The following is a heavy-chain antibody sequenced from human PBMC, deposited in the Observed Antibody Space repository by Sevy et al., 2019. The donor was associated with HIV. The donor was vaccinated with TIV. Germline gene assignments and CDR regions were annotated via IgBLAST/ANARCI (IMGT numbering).Heavy chain of an antibody. J-gene: IGHJ5*02. D-gene: IGHD1-7*01. CDR1: GGTFSSYA. Sequence: ASVKVSCKASGGTFSSYAISWVRQAPGQGLEWMGGIIPIFGTANYAQKVQGRVTITADESTSTAYMELSSLRSEDTAVYYCARDLTSYNWNYASHWFDPWGQGTLVTVSS. V-gene: IGHV1-69*13. CDR2: IIPIFGTA. CDR3: ARDLTSYNWNYASHWFDP.